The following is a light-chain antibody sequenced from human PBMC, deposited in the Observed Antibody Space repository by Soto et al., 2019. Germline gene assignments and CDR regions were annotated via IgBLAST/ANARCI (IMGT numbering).Light chain of an antibody. Sequence: DIQMTQSPSSLSASVGDRVTITCRASQDISNFLVWFQQKPGKVPNLLIYAASTLQSGVPSRFSGSGSGTDFAITISSLKSEDVGTYFCQKYNGAPFTFGPGTTVDVK. CDR3: QKYNGAPFT. J-gene: IGKJ3*01. V-gene: IGKV1-27*01. CDR2: AAS. CDR1: QDISNF.